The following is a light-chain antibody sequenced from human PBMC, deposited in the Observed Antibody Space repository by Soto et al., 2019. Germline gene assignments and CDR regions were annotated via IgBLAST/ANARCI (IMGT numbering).Light chain of an antibody. V-gene: IGLV2-14*01. Sequence: QSVLTQPASVSGSPGQSITISCTGTSSDVGGYNYVSWYQQHPGKAPKLMIYDVSNRPSGVSNGFTGSKSGNTASLTISGLQAEDEGDYYCSSYTTSSMLVFGGGTELT. CDR1: SSDVGGYNY. J-gene: IGLJ2*01. CDR2: DVS. CDR3: SSYTTSSMLV.